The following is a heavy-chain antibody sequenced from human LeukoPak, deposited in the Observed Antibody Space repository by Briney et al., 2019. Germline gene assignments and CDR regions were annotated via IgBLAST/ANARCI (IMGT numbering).Heavy chain of an antibody. CDR2: IFHSGLT. J-gene: IGHJ4*02. CDR3: TREVSTVTFDY. Sequence: SKTLSLTCTVSGGSISPHYWTWIRQTPGKGLEWIGYIFHSGLTNYNSALRSRVTLSVDTARNQLSLKLTPVTAADTAVYYCTREVSTVTFDYWGQGTLVTVSS. D-gene: IGHD4-17*01. V-gene: IGHV4-59*11. CDR1: GGSISPHY.